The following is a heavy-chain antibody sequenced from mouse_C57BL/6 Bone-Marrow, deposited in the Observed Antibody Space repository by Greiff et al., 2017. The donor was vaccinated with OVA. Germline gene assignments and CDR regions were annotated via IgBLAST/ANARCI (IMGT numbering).Heavy chain of an antibody. CDR2: INPSTGGT. CDR3: AKAEGVWFAY. CDR1: GYSFTGYY. V-gene: IGHV1-42*01. J-gene: IGHJ3*01. Sequence: VQLKESGPELVKPGASVKISCKASGYSFTGYYMNWVKQSPEKSLEWIGEINPSTGGTTYNQKFKAKATLTVDKSSSTAYMQLKSLTSEDSAVYNCAKAEGVWFAYWGEKTLCTLS.